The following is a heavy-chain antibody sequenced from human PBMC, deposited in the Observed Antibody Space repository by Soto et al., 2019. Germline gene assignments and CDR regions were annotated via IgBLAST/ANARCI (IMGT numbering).Heavy chain of an antibody. CDR1: GGSISSSSYY. CDR2: ISYSGNT. Sequence: PSETLSLTCTVSGGSISSSSYYWGWIRQPPGKGLEWIGYISYSGNTYYTPSLKGRVTISVDTSKNQFSLKLSSVTAADTTVYYCARGDSSGWYEGIYFDYWGQGTLVTVSS. D-gene: IGHD6-19*01. J-gene: IGHJ4*02. CDR3: ARGDSSGWYEGIYFDY. V-gene: IGHV4-31*03.